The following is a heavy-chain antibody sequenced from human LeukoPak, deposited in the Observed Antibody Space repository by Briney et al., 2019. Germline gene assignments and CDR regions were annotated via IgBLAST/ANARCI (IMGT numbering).Heavy chain of an antibody. CDR3: VRDRYWVAGTGWFDA. D-gene: IGHD6-13*01. Sequence: GASVKVSCKASGYIFSNYGISWVRQAPGQGLEWMGWISAHNGNTNYVQKFQGRVSMTTDTSTTTAHMELRTLRSDDTAVYYCVRDRYWVAGTGWFDAWGQGTLVTVSS. V-gene: IGHV1-18*01. CDR1: GYIFSNYG. J-gene: IGHJ5*02. CDR2: ISAHNGNT.